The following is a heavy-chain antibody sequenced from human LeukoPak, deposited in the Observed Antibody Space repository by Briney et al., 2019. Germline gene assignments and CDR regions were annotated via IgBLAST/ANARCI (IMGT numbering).Heavy chain of an antibody. CDR1: GGSISSYY. CDR2: IYYSGST. CDR3: ARHPGYYYYYMDV. Sequence: PETLSLTCTVSGGSISSYYWSWIRQPPGKGLEWIGYIYYSGSTYYNPSLKSRVTISVDTSKNQFSLKLSSVTAADTAVYYCARHPGYYYYYMDVWGKGTTVTISS. V-gene: IGHV4-59*08. J-gene: IGHJ6*03.